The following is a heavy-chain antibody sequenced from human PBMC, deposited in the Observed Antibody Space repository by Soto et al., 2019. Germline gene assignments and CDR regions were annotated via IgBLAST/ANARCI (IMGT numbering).Heavy chain of an antibody. CDR2: IDPSDSYT. CDR3: ARVHKNWFDS. Sequence: PGESLKISCKASGYNVTAFWIHWVRQMPGKGLEWLGKIDPSDSYTNYSPSFEGHVTISTDNSITTAYLQWSSLRASDTALYFCARVHKNWFDSWAQGTMVTVS. V-gene: IGHV5-10-1*01. J-gene: IGHJ5*01. CDR1: GYNVTAFW.